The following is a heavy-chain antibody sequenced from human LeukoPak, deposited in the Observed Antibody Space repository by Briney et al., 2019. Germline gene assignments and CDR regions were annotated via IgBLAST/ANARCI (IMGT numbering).Heavy chain of an antibody. V-gene: IGHV3-74*01. CDR1: GFTFSSYW. D-gene: IGHD2-15*01. J-gene: IGHJ3*02. CDR3: AREGYCSGDTCYQDDAFDI. Sequence: GGSLRLSCAASGFTFSSYWMHWVRQAPGKGLVWVSRVNSDGSSTTYADSVKGRFTISRDNSKNTLYLQMNSLRAEDTAVYYCAREGYCSGDTCYQDDAFDIWGQGTMVTVSS. CDR2: VNSDGSST.